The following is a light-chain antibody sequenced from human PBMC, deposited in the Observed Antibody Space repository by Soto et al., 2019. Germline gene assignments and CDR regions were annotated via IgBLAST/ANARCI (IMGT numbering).Light chain of an antibody. V-gene: IGLV1-40*01. J-gene: IGLJ2*01. Sequence: QSALTQPPSVSGAPGQRVTISCTGSSSNIGAGYDVHWYQQLPGRAPKLLIYGNTNRPSGVPDRFSGSKSGTSASLAITGLQAEDEADYYCLSFDSSLSVVFGGGT. CDR3: LSFDSSLSVV. CDR2: GNT. CDR1: SSNIGAGYD.